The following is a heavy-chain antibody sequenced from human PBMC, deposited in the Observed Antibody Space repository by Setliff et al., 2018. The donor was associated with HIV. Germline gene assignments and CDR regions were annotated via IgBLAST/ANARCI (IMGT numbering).Heavy chain of an antibody. Sequence: GSLRLSCAASGFTFSNAWLSWARQAPGKGLEWVGRIKSKTDGGTIDYAAPVKGRFTISRDDSRNTLYLQLNSLRTDDTALYYCTVLGANSFELWGQGTMVTVSS. CDR3: TVLGANSFEL. J-gene: IGHJ3*01. CDR1: GFTFSNAW. CDR2: IKSKTDGGTI. D-gene: IGHD1-26*01. V-gene: IGHV3-15*01.